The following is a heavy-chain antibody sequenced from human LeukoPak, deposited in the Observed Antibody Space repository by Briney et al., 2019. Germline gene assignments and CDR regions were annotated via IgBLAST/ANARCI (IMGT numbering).Heavy chain of an antibody. Sequence: ASVKVSCKASGYTFSGYYIHWVQQAPGQGLEWMGWINPNSGGTNYAQKFQGRVTMTRDTSFSTAYMELSRLRSDDTAVYYCGRHKYDSSGHNWFDPWGQGTLVTVSS. CDR1: GYTFSGYY. D-gene: IGHD3-22*01. CDR3: GRHKYDSSGHNWFDP. CDR2: INPNSGGT. V-gene: IGHV1-2*02. J-gene: IGHJ5*02.